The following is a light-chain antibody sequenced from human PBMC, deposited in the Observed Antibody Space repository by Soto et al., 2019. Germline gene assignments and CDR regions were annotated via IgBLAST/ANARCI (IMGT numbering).Light chain of an antibody. J-gene: IGKJ5*01. Sequence: DSQMTQSPSSLSASVGDRVTITCRASQSISSYLNWYQQKPGKAPKLLIYAASSLQSGVPSRFSGSGSGTDFTLTISSLQPEDFATYYCQQSYSTPITFGHGTRLAIK. V-gene: IGKV1-39*01. CDR3: QQSYSTPIT. CDR1: QSISSY. CDR2: AAS.